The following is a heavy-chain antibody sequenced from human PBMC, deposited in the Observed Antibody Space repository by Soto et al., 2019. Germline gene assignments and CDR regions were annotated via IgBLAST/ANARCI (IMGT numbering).Heavy chain of an antibody. J-gene: IGHJ5*02. CDR1: GYTFTNYG. CDR3: ARVRSSWNNYNWFDP. Sequence: ASVKVSCKASGYTFTNYGISWVRQAPGQGLEWMGWISAYNANTNYAQKLQGRVTMTTDTSTSTAYMELTSLRSNDTAVYYCARVRSSWNNYNWFDPWGQGTLVTVSS. V-gene: IGHV1-18*01. CDR2: ISAYNANT. D-gene: IGHD6-13*01.